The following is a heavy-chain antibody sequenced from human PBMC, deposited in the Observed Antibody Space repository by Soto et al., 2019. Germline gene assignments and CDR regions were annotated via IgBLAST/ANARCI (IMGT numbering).Heavy chain of an antibody. CDR2: IYWDDDK. V-gene: IGHV2-5*02. J-gene: IGHJ4*02. CDR1: GFSLRLGGVG. D-gene: IGHD6-13*01. Sequence: QITLKESGPTLVKPTQTLTLTCTFSGFSLRLGGVGVGWIRQPPGKALEWLAFIYWDDDKRYSPSLMSRLTSTKDTSIHQVVLTMTNMDPVDTATYYCVHRATLGGRWDTGYLDYWGQGTLVTVSS. CDR3: VHRATLGGRWDTGYLDY.